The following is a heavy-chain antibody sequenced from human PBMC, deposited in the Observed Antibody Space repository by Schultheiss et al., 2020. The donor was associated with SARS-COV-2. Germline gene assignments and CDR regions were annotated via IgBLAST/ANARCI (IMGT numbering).Heavy chain of an antibody. J-gene: IGHJ4*02. V-gene: IGHV3-33*08. CDR2: IWYDGTQK. CDR3: ARMGLRDYDGTLDY. CDR1: GFTFSSYA. Sequence: GGSLRLSCAASGFTFSSYAMTWVRQAPGKGLEWVAVIWYDGTQKYFADSVKGRFTISRDNRKNTLYLQMNSLRAEDTAVYYCARMGLRDYDGTLDYWGQGTLVTVSS. D-gene: IGHD4-23*01.